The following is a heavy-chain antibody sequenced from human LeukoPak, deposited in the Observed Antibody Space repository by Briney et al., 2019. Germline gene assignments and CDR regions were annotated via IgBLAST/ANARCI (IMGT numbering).Heavy chain of an antibody. D-gene: IGHD1-26*01. CDR3: ANEIGSYYGYYYYYYMDV. Sequence: GGSLRLSCAASGFTFSSCGMHWVRQAPGKGLEWVAFIRYDGSNKYYADSVKGRFTISRDNSKNTLYLQMNSLRAEDTAVYYCANEIGSYYGYYYYYYMDVWGKGTTVTVSS. J-gene: IGHJ6*03. V-gene: IGHV3-30*02. CDR1: GFTFSSCG. CDR2: IRYDGSNK.